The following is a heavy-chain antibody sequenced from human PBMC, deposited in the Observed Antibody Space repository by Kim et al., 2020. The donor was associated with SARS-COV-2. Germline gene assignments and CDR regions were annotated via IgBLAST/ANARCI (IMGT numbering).Heavy chain of an antibody. Sequence: GSTNYNPSLKSRVTISVDTSKNQFSLKLSSVTAADTAVYYCARSRRFFDYWGQGTLVTVSS. D-gene: IGHD3-3*01. CDR2: GST. J-gene: IGHJ4*02. V-gene: IGHV4-59*01. CDR3: ARSRRFFDY.